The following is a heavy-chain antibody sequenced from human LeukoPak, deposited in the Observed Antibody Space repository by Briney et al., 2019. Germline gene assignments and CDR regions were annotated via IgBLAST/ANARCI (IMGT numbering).Heavy chain of an antibody. CDR2: ISTSNSYI. CDR3: ARDSALTIFGVGEPFDY. D-gene: IGHD3-3*01. Sequence: PGGSLRLSCVVSGFTFSDYHMNWVRQAPGKGLEWVSSISTSNSYIYYADSVKGRFTISRDNAKNSLYLQMNSLRAEDTAVYYCARDSALTIFGVGEPFDYWGQGTLVTVSS. CDR1: GFTFSDYH. J-gene: IGHJ4*02. V-gene: IGHV3-21*01.